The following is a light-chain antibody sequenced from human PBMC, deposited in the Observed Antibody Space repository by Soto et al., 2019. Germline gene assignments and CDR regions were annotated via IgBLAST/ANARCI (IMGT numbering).Light chain of an antibody. CDR1: QSVSSSY. CDR2: GAS. Sequence: EIVMTQSPATLSVSPGETATLSCSASQSVSSSYLAWYQQKPGQAPRLLIYGASSRATGIPDRFSGSGSGTDFTLTISRLEPEDFAVYYCQQYGSSPLTFGGGTKVDIK. CDR3: QQYGSSPLT. V-gene: IGKV3-20*01. J-gene: IGKJ4*01.